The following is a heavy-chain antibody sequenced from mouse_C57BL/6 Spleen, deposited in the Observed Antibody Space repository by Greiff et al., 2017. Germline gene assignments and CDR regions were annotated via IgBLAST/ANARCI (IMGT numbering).Heavy chain of an antibody. J-gene: IGHJ4*01. CDR2: IYPGDGDT. CDR1: GYAFTSYW. D-gene: IGHD1-1*01. Sequence: QVQLQQSGAELVRPGASVKISCKASGYAFTSYWMNWVKQRPGQGLEWIGQIYPGDGDTNYNGKFKGKATLTADKSSSTAYMQLSSLTSEESAVXFCARRPFYKAMDYWGQGTSVTVSS. V-gene: IGHV1-80*01. CDR3: ARRPFYKAMDY.